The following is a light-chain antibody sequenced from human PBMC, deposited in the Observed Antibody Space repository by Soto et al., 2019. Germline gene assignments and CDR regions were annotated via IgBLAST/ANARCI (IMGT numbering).Light chain of an antibody. V-gene: IGLV4-69*01. CDR2: LNSDGRH. CDR1: SRHSSYA. Sequence: LVLTQSPSASASLGASVKLTCTLSSRHSSYAIAWHQQQPQKGPRYLMKLNSDGRHPKGDGIPDRFSGSSSGTERYLTISSLQSEDEADYYCQTWGTGILVFGGGTKLTVL. J-gene: IGLJ2*01. CDR3: QTWGTGILV.